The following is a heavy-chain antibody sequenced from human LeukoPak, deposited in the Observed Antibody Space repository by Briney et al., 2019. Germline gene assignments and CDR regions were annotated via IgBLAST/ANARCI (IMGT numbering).Heavy chain of an antibody. D-gene: IGHD6-13*01. CDR1: GFTFSSYA. CDR3: AKDAYSGAAAGTWWFDP. CDR2: ISGSGGST. J-gene: IGHJ5*02. V-gene: IGHV3-23*01. Sequence: GGSLRLSCAASGFTFSSYAMSWVRQAPEKGLEWVSAISGSGGSTYYADSVKGRFTISRDNSKNTLYLQMNSLRAEDTAVYYCAKDAYSGAAAGTWWFDPWGQGTLVTVSS.